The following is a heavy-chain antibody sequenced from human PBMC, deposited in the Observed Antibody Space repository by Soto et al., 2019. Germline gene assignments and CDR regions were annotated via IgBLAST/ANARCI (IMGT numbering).Heavy chain of an antibody. Sequence: KASETLSLTCTVSGGSISSGGYYWSWIRQHPGKGLEWIGYIYYSGSTYYNPSLKSRVTISVDTSKNQFSLKLSSVTAADTAVYYCARDKSYGDYLREVRAFDIWGQGTMVTVSS. J-gene: IGHJ3*02. CDR1: GGSISSGGYY. CDR3: ARDKSYGDYLREVRAFDI. CDR2: IYYSGST. V-gene: IGHV4-31*03. D-gene: IGHD4-17*01.